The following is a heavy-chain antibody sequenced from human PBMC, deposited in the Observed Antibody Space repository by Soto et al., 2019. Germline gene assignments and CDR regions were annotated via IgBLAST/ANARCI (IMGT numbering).Heavy chain of an antibody. Sequence: ASVKVSFKASGGSFSNFGISWVRQAAGQGLEWMGGIVPVFGRPNYAQRFRGRLTITADEPKSTGYMELISLRSDDTAVYYCAREGSGYNFWGPGTQVTVSS. CDR2: IVPVFGRP. D-gene: IGHD5-12*01. J-gene: IGHJ4*01. CDR3: AREGSGYNF. CDR1: GGSFSNFG. V-gene: IGHV1-69*13.